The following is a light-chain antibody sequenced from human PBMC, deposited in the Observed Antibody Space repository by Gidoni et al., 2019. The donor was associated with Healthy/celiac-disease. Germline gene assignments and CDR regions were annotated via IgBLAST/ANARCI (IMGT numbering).Light chain of an antibody. Sequence: DIQMTQSPSSLSASVGDRLTITCQPSQDISNYLNWYQQKPGKAPKLLNYDASNLETGVPSRCSGSGSGTDFTFTISSLQPEDIATYYCQQYDNLPFTFGPGTKVDIK. CDR1: QDISNY. J-gene: IGKJ3*01. CDR3: QQYDNLPFT. CDR2: DAS. V-gene: IGKV1-33*01.